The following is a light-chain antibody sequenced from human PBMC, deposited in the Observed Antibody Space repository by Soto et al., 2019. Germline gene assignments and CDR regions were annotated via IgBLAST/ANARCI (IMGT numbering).Light chain of an antibody. V-gene: IGKV3-20*01. J-gene: IGKJ1*01. CDR3: QQYGSSPRT. Sequence: EIVLTQSPGTLSLPPGERATLSCRASQSVSSNYLAWYQQKPGQAPRVLIYDASTRATGIPDRFSGSGSGTDFTLTISRLEPEDCAVYYCQQYGSSPRTFGQGTKVEIK. CDR2: DAS. CDR1: QSVSSNY.